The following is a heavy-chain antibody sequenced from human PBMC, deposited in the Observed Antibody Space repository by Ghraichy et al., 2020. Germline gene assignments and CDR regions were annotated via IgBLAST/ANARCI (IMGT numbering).Heavy chain of an antibody. CDR3: ARDLGSGWYFDY. J-gene: IGHJ4*02. CDR1: GFIFSGYW. V-gene: IGHV3-7*01. Sequence: GGSLRLSCAASGFIFSGYWMSWVRQVPGKGLEWVANIKKDGSEKYYVDSVKGRFTISRDNAKNSLYLQMNSLRAEDTAVYYCARDLGSGWYFDYWGQGTLGTVSS. D-gene: IGHD6-19*01. CDR2: IKKDGSEK.